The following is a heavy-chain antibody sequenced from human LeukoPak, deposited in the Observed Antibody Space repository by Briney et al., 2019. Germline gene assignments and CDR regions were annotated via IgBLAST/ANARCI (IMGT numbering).Heavy chain of an antibody. D-gene: IGHD2-2*01. Sequence: GGSLRLSCAASGFTFSSYSMNWVRQAPGKGLEWVSSISSSSSYIYYADSVKGRLTISRDNAKNSLYLQMNSLRAEDTAVYYCARDAGQLLQRGAFDIWGQGTMVTVSS. CDR2: ISSSSSYI. CDR3: ARDAGQLLQRGAFDI. V-gene: IGHV3-21*01. J-gene: IGHJ3*02. CDR1: GFTFSSYS.